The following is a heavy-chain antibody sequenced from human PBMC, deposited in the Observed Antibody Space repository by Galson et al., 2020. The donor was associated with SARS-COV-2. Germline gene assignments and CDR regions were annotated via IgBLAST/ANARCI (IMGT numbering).Heavy chain of an antibody. CDR3: RASRWGENWFDP. Sequence: SETLSLTCAVSGGSISSSNWWSWVRQPPGKGLEWIGEIYHSGSTNYNPSLKSRVTISVDKSKNQFSLKLSAVTAADTAVYYGRASRWGENWFDPWGQGTLVTVSS. D-gene: IGHD6-13*01. CDR1: GGSISSSNW. J-gene: IGHJ5*02. V-gene: IGHV4-4*02. CDR2: IYHSGST.